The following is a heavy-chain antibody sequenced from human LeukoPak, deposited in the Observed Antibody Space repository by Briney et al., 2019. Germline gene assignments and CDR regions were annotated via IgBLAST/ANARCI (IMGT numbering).Heavy chain of an antibody. CDR3: ARDSGNSFDY. CDR2: ISDSGAGM. J-gene: IGHJ4*02. CDR1: GFTFSTYS. V-gene: IGHV3-48*02. Sequence: GGSLRLSCAAFGFTFSTYSMNWVRQAPGKGLQWVSYISDSGAGMYYADSVKGRFTISRDNAKNSLYLQMNGLRDVDTAVYYCARDSGNSFDYWGQGTLVTVSS.